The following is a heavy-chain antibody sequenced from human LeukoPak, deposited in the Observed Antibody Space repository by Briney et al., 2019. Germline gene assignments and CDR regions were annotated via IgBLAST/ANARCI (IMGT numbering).Heavy chain of an antibody. CDR3: ARGVGATKPAISFDY. CDR2: IIPIFGTA. J-gene: IGHJ4*02. V-gene: IGHV1-69*13. CDR1: GGTFSSYA. D-gene: IGHD1-26*01. Sequence: SVRVSCKASGGTFSSYAISWVRQAPGQGLEWMGGIIPIFGTANYAQKFQGRVTITADESTSTAYMELSSLRSEDTAVYYCARGVGATKPAISFDYWGQGTLVTVSS.